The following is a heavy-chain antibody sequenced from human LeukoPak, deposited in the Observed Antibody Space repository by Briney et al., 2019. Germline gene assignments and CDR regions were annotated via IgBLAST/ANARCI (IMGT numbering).Heavy chain of an antibody. V-gene: IGHV3-30*03. J-gene: IGHJ4*02. CDR3: ARSLGTTVTKAPGY. CDR2: ISSDGSNE. CDR1: GLPFTNAW. Sequence: GGSLRLSCAASGLPFTNAWMSWVRQAPGKGLEWVALISSDGSNEYYADSVKGRFTISRDNSKSTLYLQMNSLRAEDTALYYCARSLGTTVTKAPGYWGQGTLVTVSS. D-gene: IGHD4-11*01.